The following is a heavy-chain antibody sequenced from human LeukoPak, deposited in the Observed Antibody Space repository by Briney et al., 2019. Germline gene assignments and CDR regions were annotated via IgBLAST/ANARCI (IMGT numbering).Heavy chain of an antibody. J-gene: IGHJ5*02. Sequence: GGSLRLSCAASGFTFSDYYMSWIRQAPGKGLEWVSYISSSGSTIYYADSVKGRFTISRDNAKNSLYLQMNSLRAEDTAVYYCARDPVPYYDSSGYVSGWFDPWGQGTLVTVSS. V-gene: IGHV3-11*01. CDR3: ARDPVPYYDSSGYVSGWFDP. CDR2: ISSSGSTI. D-gene: IGHD3-22*01. CDR1: GFTFSDYY.